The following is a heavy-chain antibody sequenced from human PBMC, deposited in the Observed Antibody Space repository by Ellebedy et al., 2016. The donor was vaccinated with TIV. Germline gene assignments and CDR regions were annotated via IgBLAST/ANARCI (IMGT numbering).Heavy chain of an antibody. CDR3: ARQFAY. V-gene: IGHV3-9*01. D-gene: IGHD2-21*01. CDR1: GFSFGDYA. CDR2: INWNSGDI. J-gene: IGHJ4*02. Sequence: SLKISXAASGFSFGDYAMHWVRQAPGKGLEWISGINWNSGDIGYADSVKGRFSISRDNAKNSLYLQMNSLRDEDTAVYYCARQFAYWGQGTLVTVSS.